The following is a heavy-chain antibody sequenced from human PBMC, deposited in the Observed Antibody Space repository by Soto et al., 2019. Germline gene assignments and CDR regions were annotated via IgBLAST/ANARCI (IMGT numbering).Heavy chain of an antibody. CDR3: AKGPGVAVAGMTYYFDY. Sequence: GGSLRLSCAASGFTFSSYAMSWVRQAPGKWLEWVSAISGSGGSTYYADSVKGRFTISRDNSKNTLYLQMNSLRAEDTAVYYCAKGPGVAVAGMTYYFDYWGQGTLVTVSS. V-gene: IGHV3-23*01. CDR1: GFTFSSYA. CDR2: ISGSGGST. D-gene: IGHD6-19*01. J-gene: IGHJ4*02.